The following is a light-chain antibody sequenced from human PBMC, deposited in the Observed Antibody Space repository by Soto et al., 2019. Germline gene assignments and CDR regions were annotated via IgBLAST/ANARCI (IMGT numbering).Light chain of an antibody. Sequence: QSALTQPASVSLAPGQSITISCTGTSSGVGSYNLVSWYQQHPGKAPKLMIYEGSKRPSGVSNRFSGSKSGNTASLTISGLQAEDEADYYCCSYAGSSTYVFGTGTKVTVL. CDR2: EGS. V-gene: IGLV2-23*01. J-gene: IGLJ1*01. CDR3: CSYAGSSTYV. CDR1: SSGVGSYNL.